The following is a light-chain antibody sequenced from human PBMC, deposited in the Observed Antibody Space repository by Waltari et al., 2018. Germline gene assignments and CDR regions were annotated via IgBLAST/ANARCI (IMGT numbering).Light chain of an antibody. Sequence: IQMTQSPSSLSASVGDRVSISCRASQGIDTDLTWFQQKPGKAPKYLIYGASILQSGVPSKFSGSGSGTDFTLTTSSLQPGDSATYYCQQYKSWPPSFGQGTHLEIK. CDR1: QGIDTD. J-gene: IGKJ2*03. CDR2: GAS. CDR3: QQYKSWPPS. V-gene: IGKV1-16*02.